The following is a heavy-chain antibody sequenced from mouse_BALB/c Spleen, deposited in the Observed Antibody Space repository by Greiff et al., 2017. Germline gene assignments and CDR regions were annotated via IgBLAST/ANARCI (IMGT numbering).Heavy chain of an antibody. V-gene: IGHV5-9-4*01. Sequence: DVKLVESGGGLVKPGGSLKLSCAASGFTFSSYALSWVRQSPEKRLEWVAEISSGGSYTYYPDTVTGRFTISRDNAKNTLYLEMSSLRSEDTAMYYCARDGITTATNAMDYWGQGTSVTVSS. CDR2: ISSGGSYT. D-gene: IGHD1-2*01. CDR1: GFTFSSYA. CDR3: ARDGITTATNAMDY. J-gene: IGHJ4*01.